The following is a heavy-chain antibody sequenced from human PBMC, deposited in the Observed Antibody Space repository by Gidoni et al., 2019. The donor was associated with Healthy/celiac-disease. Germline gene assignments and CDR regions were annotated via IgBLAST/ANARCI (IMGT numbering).Heavy chain of an antibody. CDR3: ARPSRDYVMVYGDTYYYYYMDV. V-gene: IGHV5-51*01. D-gene: IGHD2-8*01. CDR1: GYSFTSYW. CDR2: IYPGDSDT. Sequence: EVQLVQSGAEVKKPGESLKISCTGSGYSFTSYWIGWVRQMPGKGLEWMGSIYPGDSDTRYSPSFQGQVTISADKSISTAYLQWSSLKASDTAMYYCARPSRDYVMVYGDTYYYYYMDVWGKGTTVTVSS. J-gene: IGHJ6*03.